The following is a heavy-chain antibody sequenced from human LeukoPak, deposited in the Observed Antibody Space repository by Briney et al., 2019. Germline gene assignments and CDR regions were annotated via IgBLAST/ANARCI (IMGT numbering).Heavy chain of an antibody. J-gene: IGHJ6*03. D-gene: IGHD4-17*01. V-gene: IGHV3-33*06. CDR2: IWYDGSNK. Sequence: GGSLRLSCAASGFTFSSYGMHWVRQAPGKGLEWVAVIWYDGSNKYYADSVKGRFTISRDNSKNTLYLQMNSLRAEDTAVYYFAKDPLTVTTTYYYYMDVWGKGTTVTVSS. CDR1: GFTFSSYG. CDR3: AKDPLTVTTTYYYYMDV.